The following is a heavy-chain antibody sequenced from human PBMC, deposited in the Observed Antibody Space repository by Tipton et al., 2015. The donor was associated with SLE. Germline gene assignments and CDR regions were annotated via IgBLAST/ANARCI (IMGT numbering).Heavy chain of an antibody. D-gene: IGHD4-23*01. V-gene: IGHV4-59*12. CDR3: ATGKGDYFDY. CDR2: IYYSGST. CDR1: GGSISSYY. J-gene: IGHJ4*02. Sequence: TLSLTCTVSGGSISSYYWSWIRQPPGKGLEWIGYIYYSGSTNYNPSLKSRVTISVDTSKNHFSLKLTSVTAADTAVYYCATGKGDYFDYWGQGTLVTVSS.